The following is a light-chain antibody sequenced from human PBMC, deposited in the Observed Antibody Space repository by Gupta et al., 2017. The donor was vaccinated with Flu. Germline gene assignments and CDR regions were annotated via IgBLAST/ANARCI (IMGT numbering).Light chain of an antibody. V-gene: IGKV1D-12*01. Sequence: DILMTQSPSSVSASVGDRVTITCRASQGISNWLAWYQQNPGKAPRLLIYAASSLHSGVPSRFSGSGYGTDFTLTITSLQPEDSATYFCQQAYSFPITFGQGTRLEIK. CDR2: AAS. J-gene: IGKJ5*01. CDR3: QQAYSFPIT. CDR1: QGISNW.